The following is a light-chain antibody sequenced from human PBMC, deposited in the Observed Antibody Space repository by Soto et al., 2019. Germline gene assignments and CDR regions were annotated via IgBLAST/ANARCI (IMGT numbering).Light chain of an antibody. CDR2: DVS. CDR3: SSYTSSSTWV. V-gene: IGLV2-14*03. CDR1: SSDVGGYNY. Sequence: QSALTQPASVSGSPGQSITISCTGTSSDVGGYNYVSWYQQHPGKAPKLIIYDVSNRPSGVSNRFSGSKSGNTASLTISGLQAEDEAGYYCSSYTSSSTWVFGGGTQLTVL. J-gene: IGLJ3*02.